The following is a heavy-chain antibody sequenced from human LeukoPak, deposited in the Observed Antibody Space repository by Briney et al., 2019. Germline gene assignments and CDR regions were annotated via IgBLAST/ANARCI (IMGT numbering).Heavy chain of an antibody. CDR1: GGSISSSSYY. D-gene: IGHD6-13*01. V-gene: IGHV4-39*07. Sequence: SETLSLTCTVSGGSISSSSYYWGWIRQPPGKGLEWIVSIYYSGSTYYNPSLKSRVTISVDTSKNQFSLKLSSVTAADTAVYYCARGVIASGGNDFDYWGQGTLVTVSS. J-gene: IGHJ4*02. CDR3: ARGVIASGGNDFDY. CDR2: IYYSGST.